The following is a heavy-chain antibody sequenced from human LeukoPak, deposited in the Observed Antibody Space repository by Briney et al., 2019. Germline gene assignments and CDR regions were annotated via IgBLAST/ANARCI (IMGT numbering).Heavy chain of an antibody. J-gene: IGHJ4*02. CDR1: GYTFTSYD. Sequence: GASVKVSCKASGYTFTSYDINWVRQATGQGLEWMGWMDPNSGNTGYAQKFQGRVTMTRNTSISTAYMELRSLRSDDTAVYYCARDRGSGWFVYWGQGTLVTVSS. D-gene: IGHD6-19*01. CDR2: MDPNSGNT. V-gene: IGHV1-8*01. CDR3: ARDRGSGWFVY.